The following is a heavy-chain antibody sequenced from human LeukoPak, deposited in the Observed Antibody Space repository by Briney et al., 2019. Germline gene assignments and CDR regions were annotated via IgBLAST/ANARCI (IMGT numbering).Heavy chain of an antibody. J-gene: IGHJ6*02. D-gene: IGHD2-15*01. Sequence: GGSLRLSCAASGFTFSNYAMHWVRQAPGKGLKYVSAISSNGGITYYAKSVEGRFTISRDNSKNTLHLQMGSLRAEDVAVYYCARDQLILSYYYGMDVWGQGTTVTVSS. CDR3: ARDQLILSYYYGMDV. CDR2: ISSNGGIT. CDR1: GFTFSNYA. V-gene: IGHV3-64*01.